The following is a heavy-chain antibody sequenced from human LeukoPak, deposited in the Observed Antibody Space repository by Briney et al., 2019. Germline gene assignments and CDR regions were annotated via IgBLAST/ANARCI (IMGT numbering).Heavy chain of an antibody. J-gene: IGHJ6*03. CDR3: AKVVRGVNYYMDV. V-gene: IGHV3-23*01. CDR1: GFTFSSYA. D-gene: IGHD3-10*01. Sequence: GGSPRLSCAASGFTFSSYAMSWVRQAPGKGLEWVSAISGSGGSTYYADSVKGRFTISRDNSKNTLYLQMNSLRAEDTAVYYCAKVVRGVNYYMDVWGKGTTVTVSS. CDR2: ISGSGGST.